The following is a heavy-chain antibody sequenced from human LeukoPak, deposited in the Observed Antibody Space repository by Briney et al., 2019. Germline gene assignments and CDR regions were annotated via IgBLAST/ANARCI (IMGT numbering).Heavy chain of an antibody. CDR3: ARPSSGHYKVFDY. CDR1: GYSISSGYY. Sequence: SSETLSLTCAVSGYSISSGYYWVWIRQPPGKGQGWIGSIYYTGTTYYDPSLKSRVTISVDTSKNQFSLKLSSVTAADTAIYYCARPSSGHYKVFDYWGQGTLVTVSS. CDR2: IYYTGTT. J-gene: IGHJ4*02. V-gene: IGHV4-38-2*01. D-gene: IGHD3-22*01.